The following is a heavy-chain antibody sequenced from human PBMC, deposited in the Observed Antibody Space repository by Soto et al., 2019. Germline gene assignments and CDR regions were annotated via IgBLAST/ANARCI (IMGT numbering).Heavy chain of an antibody. Sequence: PSETRSLTCTVSGGSISSYYWSWIRQPPGKGLEWIGYIYYSGSTNYNPSLKSRVTISVDTSKNQFSLKLSSVTAADTAVYYCARALRVPNQSNYDCSGIDVWGQGTTVTVSS. CDR1: GGSISSYY. V-gene: IGHV4-59*01. CDR2: IYYSGST. D-gene: IGHD2-2*01. J-gene: IGHJ6*02. CDR3: ARALRVPNQSNYDCSGIDV.